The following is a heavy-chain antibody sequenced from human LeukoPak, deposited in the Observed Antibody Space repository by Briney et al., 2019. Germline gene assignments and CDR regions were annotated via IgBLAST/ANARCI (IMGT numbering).Heavy chain of an antibody. J-gene: IGHJ3*02. Sequence: PGGSLRLSCAASGFTFSSYEMNWVRQAPGKGLEWVANIKQDGSEKYYVDSVKGRFTISRDNAKNSLYLQMNSLRAEDTAVYYCATFGSGRGLAFDIWGQGTMVTVSS. CDR2: IKQDGSEK. CDR3: ATFGSGRGLAFDI. CDR1: GFTFSSYE. V-gene: IGHV3-7*01. D-gene: IGHD3-10*01.